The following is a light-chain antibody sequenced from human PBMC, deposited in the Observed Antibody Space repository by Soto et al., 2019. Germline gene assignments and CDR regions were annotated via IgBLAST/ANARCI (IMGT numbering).Light chain of an antibody. CDR1: EGISNY. CDR2: AAS. V-gene: IGKV1-27*01. J-gene: IGKJ4*01. CDR3: QKYNSGGPLT. Sequence: DIQMTHSPSSLSASIGDRVTITCRASEGISNYLAWFQQKPGKVPKLLIYAASTLQSGVPTRFSGSGSGTDFTLTISSLQPDDVATYYCQKYNSGGPLTFGGGTKV.